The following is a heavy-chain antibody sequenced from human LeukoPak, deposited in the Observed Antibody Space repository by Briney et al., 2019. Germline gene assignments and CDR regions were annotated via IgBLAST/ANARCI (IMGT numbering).Heavy chain of an antibody. Sequence: GGSLRLSCAASGFTFGSYGMHWVRQAPGKGLEWVAVISYDGSNKYYADSVKGRFTISRDNSKNTLYLQMNSLRAEDTAVYYCAKAAARYYFDYWGQGTLVTVSS. CDR2: ISYDGSNK. J-gene: IGHJ4*02. CDR1: GFTFGSYG. D-gene: IGHD4-17*01. CDR3: AKAAARYYFDY. V-gene: IGHV3-30*18.